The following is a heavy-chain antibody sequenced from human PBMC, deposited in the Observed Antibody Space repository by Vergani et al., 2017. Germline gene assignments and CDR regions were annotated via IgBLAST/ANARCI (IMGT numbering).Heavy chain of an antibody. V-gene: IGHV3-7*03. Sequence: EVQLVESGGGLVQPGGSLRLSCAASGFTFSSYWMSWVRQAPGKGLEWVANIKQDGSEKYYVDSVKGRFTISRDNAKNSLYLQMNSLRAEDTAVYYCARRGLVWSSGYYQYYFDYWGQGTLVTVSS. CDR1: GFTFSSYW. CDR2: IKQDGSEK. J-gene: IGHJ4*02. CDR3: ARRGLVWSSGYYQYYFDY. D-gene: IGHD3-22*01.